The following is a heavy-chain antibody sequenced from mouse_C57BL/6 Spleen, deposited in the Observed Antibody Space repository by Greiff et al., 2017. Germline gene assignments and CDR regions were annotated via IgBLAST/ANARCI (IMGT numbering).Heavy chain of an antibody. CDR3: ARGYGDYYAMDY. D-gene: IGHD1-1*02. CDR1: GFTFSSYA. Sequence: EVKLMESGGGLVKPGGSLKLSCAASGFTFSSYAMSWVRQTPEKRLEWVATISDGGSYTYYPDNVKGRFTISRDNAKNNLYLQMSHLKSEDTAMYYCARGYGDYYAMDYWGQGTSVTVSS. CDR2: ISDGGSYT. V-gene: IGHV5-4*03. J-gene: IGHJ4*01.